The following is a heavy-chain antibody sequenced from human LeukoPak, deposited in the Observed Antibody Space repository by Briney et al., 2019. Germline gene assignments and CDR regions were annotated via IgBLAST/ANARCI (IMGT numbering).Heavy chain of an antibody. V-gene: IGHV3-21*01. J-gene: IGHJ5*02. D-gene: IGHD1-1*01. Sequence: GGSLRLSCAASGFTFSSYSMNWVRQAPGKGLEWVSSISSSGSYIYYADSVKGRFTISRDNAKNSLYLQMNSLRAEDTAVYYCARSNNWNDEGNWFDPWGQGTLVTVSS. CDR2: ISSSGSYI. CDR1: GFTFSSYS. CDR3: ARSNNWNDEGNWFDP.